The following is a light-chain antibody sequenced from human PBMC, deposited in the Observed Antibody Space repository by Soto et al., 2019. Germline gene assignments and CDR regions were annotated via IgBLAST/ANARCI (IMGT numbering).Light chain of an antibody. J-gene: IGKJ1*01. CDR2: AAS. Sequence: DIQMTQSPSSLSALVGDRVTITCRASQNISNLLNWYQQKPRKAPTLLIYAASSLQGGVPSRFSGSGSGTDFTLTISSLQPEDFATYFCQESYRAPPWTFGQGTKVDVK. V-gene: IGKV1-39*01. CDR1: QNISNL. CDR3: QESYRAPPWT.